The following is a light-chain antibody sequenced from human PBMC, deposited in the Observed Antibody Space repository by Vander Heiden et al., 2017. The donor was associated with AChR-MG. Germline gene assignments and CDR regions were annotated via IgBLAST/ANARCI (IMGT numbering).Light chain of an antibody. CDR2: WAS. CDR1: QSILYSSSNQNY. V-gene: IGKV4-1*01. Sequence: DIVMTQSPDSLAVSLGERATINCKSSQSILYSSSNQNYLAWYQQKPGQPPKLLIYWASTRESGVPDRFSGSGSGTDFTLTISSLQAEDVAIYYCQQDDSSPYTFGQGTKLEIK. CDR3: QQDDSSPYT. J-gene: IGKJ2*01.